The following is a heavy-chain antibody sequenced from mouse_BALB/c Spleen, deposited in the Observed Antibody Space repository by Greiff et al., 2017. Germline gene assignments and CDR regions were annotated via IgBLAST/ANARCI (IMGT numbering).Heavy chain of an antibody. J-gene: IGHJ3*01. V-gene: IGHV1-77*01. Sequence: QVQLKESGAELARPGASVKLSCKASGYSFTDYYINWVKQRSRQGLEWIGEIYPGSGNTYYNEKFKGKATLTADKSSSTAYMQLSSLTSEDSAVFFCAKGASAWFAYWGQGTLVTVTA. D-gene: IGHD3-1*01. CDR2: IYPGSGNT. CDR1: GYSFTDYY. CDR3: AKGASAWFAY.